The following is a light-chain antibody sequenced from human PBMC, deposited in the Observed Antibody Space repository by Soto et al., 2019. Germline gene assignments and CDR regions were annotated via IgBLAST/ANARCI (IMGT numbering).Light chain of an antibody. Sequence: QSALTQPPSASGTPGQRVTISCSGSSSNIGSNSVNWFQQLPGTAPKLLIYSNNQRPSRVPDRISGSKSGTSASLAISGLQSEDEADYYCAAWDDSLNGAVFGGGTQLTVL. J-gene: IGLJ7*01. CDR3: AAWDDSLNGAV. CDR1: SSNIGSNS. CDR2: SNN. V-gene: IGLV1-44*01.